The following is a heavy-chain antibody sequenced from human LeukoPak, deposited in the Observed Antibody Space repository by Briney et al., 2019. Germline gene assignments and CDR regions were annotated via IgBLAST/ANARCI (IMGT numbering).Heavy chain of an antibody. CDR3: ARDHGSSTSCYVWSY. J-gene: IGHJ4*02. Sequence: VGGLRVSRAASLFTFSKYVMHWLRQAARRGVTGVAITYDYGSNKYFADSVKGRFTISRDNSKNTLFLQMNSLRAEDTAVYYCARDHGSSTSCYVWSYWGQGTLVTVSS. V-gene: IGHV3-33*01. CDR2: TYDYGSNK. D-gene: IGHD2-2*01. CDR1: LFTFSKYV.